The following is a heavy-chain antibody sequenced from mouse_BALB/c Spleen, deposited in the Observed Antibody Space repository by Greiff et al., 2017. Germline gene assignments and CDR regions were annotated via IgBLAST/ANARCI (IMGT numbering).Heavy chain of an antibody. CDR1: GFTFSSYA. CDR2: ISDGGSYT. CDR3: ARDGYYGSSFDY. J-gene: IGHJ2*01. Sequence: EVQLQESGGGLVKPGGSLKLSCAASGFTFSSYAMSWVRQTPEKRLEWVATISDGGSYTYYPDSVKGRFTISRDNAKNNLYLQMSSLKSEDTAMYYCARDGYYGSSFDYWGQGTTLTVSS. V-gene: IGHV5-6*01. D-gene: IGHD1-1*01.